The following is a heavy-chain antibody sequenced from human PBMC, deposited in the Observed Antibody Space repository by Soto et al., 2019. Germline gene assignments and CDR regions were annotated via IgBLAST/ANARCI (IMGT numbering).Heavy chain of an antibody. V-gene: IGHV5-51*01. Sequence: ESLKISCKGSGYSFTSYWIGWVRQMPGKGLEWMGIIYPGDSDTRYSPSFQGQVTISADKSISTAYLQWTRLRAEDTATYYCAKDGQGLDVYLESWGQGTQVTVSS. J-gene: IGHJ4*02. CDR2: IYPGDSDT. CDR1: GYSFTSYW. CDR3: AKDGQGLDVYLES. D-gene: IGHD6-19*01.